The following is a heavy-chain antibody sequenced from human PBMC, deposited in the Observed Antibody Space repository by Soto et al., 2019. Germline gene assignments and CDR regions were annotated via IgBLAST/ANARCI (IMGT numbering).Heavy chain of an antibody. CDR3: AKVQEFCGFNCYIVDS. V-gene: IGHV3-23*01. CDR2: ISSSGGRT. D-gene: IGHD2-21*02. J-gene: IGHJ4*02. CDR1: GFTFSNSA. Sequence: LRLSCVASGFTFSNSAMSWVRHVPGKGLEWAAGISSSGGRTNYADSVKGRFTISKDNSKDTLYLQMNSLRAEDTALYYCAKVQEFCGFNCYIVDSWGQGVLVTVSS.